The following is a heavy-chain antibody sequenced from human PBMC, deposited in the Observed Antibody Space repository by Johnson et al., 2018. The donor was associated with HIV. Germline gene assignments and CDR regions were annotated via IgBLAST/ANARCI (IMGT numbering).Heavy chain of an antibody. D-gene: IGHD6-19*01. V-gene: IGHV3-66*01. CDR2: IYSGGST. Sequence: VQLVESGGGLVQPVGSLRLSCAASGFTVSSNYMSWVRQAPGKGLEWVSVIYSGGSTYYADSVKGRFTISRDNSKNTLYLHMNSLRAEDTAVYYCARRSSGWYGAFDIWGQGTMVTVSS. CDR1: GFTVSSNY. CDR3: ARRSSGWYGAFDI. J-gene: IGHJ3*02.